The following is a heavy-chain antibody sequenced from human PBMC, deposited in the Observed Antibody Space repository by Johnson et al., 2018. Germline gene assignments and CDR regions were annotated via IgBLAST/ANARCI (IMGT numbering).Heavy chain of an antibody. Sequence: EVQLVESGGGLVQPGGSLRLSCAASGFSFSIYWMTWVHQAPGTGLQWVATIKQDASDKYYVDSVKGRLTISRGNARNSLYLQMNSLRAEGTAVDYGARGCSYTSCYRTDYFQHSGQGTLVIVSS. J-gene: IGHJ1*01. D-gene: IGHD2-2*02. V-gene: IGHV3-7*04. CDR1: GFSFSIYW. CDR3: ARGCSYTSCYRTDYFQH. CDR2: IKQDASDK.